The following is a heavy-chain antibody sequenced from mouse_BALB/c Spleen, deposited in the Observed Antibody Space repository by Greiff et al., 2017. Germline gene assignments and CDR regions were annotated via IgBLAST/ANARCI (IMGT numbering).Heavy chain of an antibody. CDR2: ISSGGST. V-gene: IGHV5-6-5*01. CDR3: ARGEDSDGYYHYAMDY. J-gene: IGHJ4*01. CDR1: GFTFSSYA. D-gene: IGHD2-3*01. Sequence: EVQLQQSGGGLVKPGGSLKLSCAASGFTFSSYAMSWVRQTPEKRLEWVASISSGGSTYYPDSVKGRFTISRDNARNILYLQMSSLRSEDTAMYYCARGEDSDGYYHYAMDYWGQGTSVTVSS.